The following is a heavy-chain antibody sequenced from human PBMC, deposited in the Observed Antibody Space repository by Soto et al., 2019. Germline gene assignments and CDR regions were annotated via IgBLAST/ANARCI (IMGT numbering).Heavy chain of an antibody. V-gene: IGHV4-31*03. CDR3: ARERLDSGVGQGAMDV. CDR1: GGSMSSRDYY. CDR2: IYYSGST. Sequence: QVQLQESGPGLVKPSQTLSLTCIVSGGSMSSRDYYWSWIRQYPGKGLEWIGYIYYSGSTYYHSSLRSRVSISIDTAKKQFSLKLNSVTAADTAVYYCARERLDSGVGQGAMDVWGQGITVTVSS. D-gene: IGHD2-8*01. J-gene: IGHJ6*02.